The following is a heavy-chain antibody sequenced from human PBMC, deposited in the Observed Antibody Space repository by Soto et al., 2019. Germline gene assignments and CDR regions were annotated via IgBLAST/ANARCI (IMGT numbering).Heavy chain of an antibody. D-gene: IGHD3-10*01. CDR1: GFTFSSCA. V-gene: IGHV3-23*01. CDR3: AKEDGSSPLSSGSFDI. Sequence: EVQLLESGGGLVQPGGSLRLSCAASGFTFSSCAMSWVRQAPGKGLEWVSAISGSGGNTYYPDSVKGRFTISRDNSRHTLYLQMNSLRAEDTAVYYCAKEDGSSPLSSGSFDIWGQGTMVTVSS. J-gene: IGHJ3*02. CDR2: ISGSGGNT.